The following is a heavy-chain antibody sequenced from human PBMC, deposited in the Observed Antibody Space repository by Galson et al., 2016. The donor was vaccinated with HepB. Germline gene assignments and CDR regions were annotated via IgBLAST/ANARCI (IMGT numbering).Heavy chain of an antibody. J-gene: IGHJ4*02. CDR3: AKISVQYSYHYWGFDY. V-gene: IGHV3-23*01. D-gene: IGHD5-18*01. CDR2: ISGSGDT. Sequence: SLRLSCAASGFTFSTYAMSWVRQAPGKGLEWVSGISGSGDTKSADSVKARFTISRDNSKTTQYMQMNSLRVEDTAVYYCAKISVQYSYHYWGFDYWGQGTLVTVSS. CDR1: GFTFSTYA.